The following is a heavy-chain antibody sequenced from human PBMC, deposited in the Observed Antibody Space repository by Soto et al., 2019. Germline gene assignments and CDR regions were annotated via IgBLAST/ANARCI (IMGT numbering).Heavy chain of an antibody. J-gene: IGHJ6*02. CDR3: ARDSWIQLWLSLDHYGMDV. V-gene: IGHV1-18*04. D-gene: IGHD5-18*01. CDR1: GYTLTSYG. Sequence: QVQLVQSGAEVKKPGASVKVSCKASGYTLTSYGISWVRQAPGQGLEWMGWISAYNGNTNYAQKLQGRVTMTTDTSTSTDYMELRSLRSDDTAVYYCARDSWIQLWLSLDHYGMDVWGQGTTVTVSS. CDR2: ISAYNGNT.